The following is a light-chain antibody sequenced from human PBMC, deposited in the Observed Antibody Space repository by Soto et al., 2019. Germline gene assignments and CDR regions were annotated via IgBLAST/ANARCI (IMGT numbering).Light chain of an antibody. CDR2: EVN. V-gene: IGLV2-8*01. Sequence: ALTQPPSASGSPGQSVSISSTGTSSDVGGYNYVSWYQQHPGKAPKLMIYEVNKRPSGVPDRFSGSKSGNTASLTVSGLQAEDEADYYCSSYAGSSNVFGTGTKVTVL. CDR3: SSYAGSSNV. J-gene: IGLJ1*01. CDR1: SSDVGGYNY.